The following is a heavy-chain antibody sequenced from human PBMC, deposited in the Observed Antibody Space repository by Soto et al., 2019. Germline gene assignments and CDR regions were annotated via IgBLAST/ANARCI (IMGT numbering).Heavy chain of an antibody. V-gene: IGHV1-2*02. CDR3: ARGVDGLDV. CDR1: GYTFTGYY. J-gene: IGHJ6*02. Sequence: ASVKVSFKASGYTFTGYYMHWLRQAPGQGLEWMGWINPNSGGTNYAQKFQGRVTITADESTSTAYMELSSLRSEDTAVYYCARGVDGLDVWGQGTTVTVSS. CDR2: INPNSGGT.